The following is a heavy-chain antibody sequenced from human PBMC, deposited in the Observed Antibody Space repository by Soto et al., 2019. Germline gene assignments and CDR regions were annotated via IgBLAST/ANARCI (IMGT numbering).Heavy chain of an antibody. Sequence: QVQLVQSGAEVKKPGASVRVSCKASGYTFTSHDINWVRQAPGQGLEWLGWMNPNSGDTGYAQKFQGRVTMTRDTSVSTAYMELSNLRSDDTAVYFCARGREYPVGGAHYQFDCMDAWGEGTTVTVSS. CDR2: MNPNSGDT. D-gene: IGHD2-21*01. V-gene: IGHV1-8*01. CDR1: GYTFTSHD. J-gene: IGHJ6*03. CDR3: ARGREYPVGGAHYQFDCMDA.